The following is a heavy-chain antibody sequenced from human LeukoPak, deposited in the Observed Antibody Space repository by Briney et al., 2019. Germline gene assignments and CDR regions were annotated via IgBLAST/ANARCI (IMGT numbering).Heavy chain of an antibody. CDR3: ASAFSSTWHYFDH. D-gene: IGHD6-13*01. CDR1: GFTFGSYW. CDR2: IKQDGIEK. V-gene: IGHV3-7*01. Sequence: GGSLRLSCAASGFTFGSYWMHWVRQAPGKGLEWVANIKQDGIEKYYVDSVKGRFTISRDNAKNSLYLQMNSLRAEDTAVYYCASAFSSTWHYFDHWGQGTLVTVSS. J-gene: IGHJ4*02.